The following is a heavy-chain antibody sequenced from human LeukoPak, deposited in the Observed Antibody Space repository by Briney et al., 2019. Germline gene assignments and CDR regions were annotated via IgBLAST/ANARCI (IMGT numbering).Heavy chain of an antibody. CDR2: MNPNSGNT. Sequence: ASVKVSCKASGYTFTSYDINWVRQATGQGLEWMGCMNPNSGNTGYAQKFQGRVTITRNTSISTAYMELSSLRSEDTAVYYCARENCSSTSCYGYMDVWGKGTTVTVSS. D-gene: IGHD2-2*01. CDR3: ARENCSSTSCYGYMDV. V-gene: IGHV1-8*03. J-gene: IGHJ6*03. CDR1: GYTFTSYD.